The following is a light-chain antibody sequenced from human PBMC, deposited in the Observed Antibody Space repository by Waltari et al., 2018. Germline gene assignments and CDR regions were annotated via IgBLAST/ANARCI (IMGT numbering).Light chain of an antibody. CDR3: SSYTSSSTYV. Sequence: QSALTQPASVSGSPGQSITIACTGTSSDVAGYNYVPWYQQHPGKAPKFMIYEVSNRPSGVSNRFSGSKSGNTASLTISGLQAEDEADYYCSSYTSSSTYVFGTGTKVTVL. CDR1: SSDVAGYNY. CDR2: EVS. V-gene: IGLV2-14*01. J-gene: IGLJ1*01.